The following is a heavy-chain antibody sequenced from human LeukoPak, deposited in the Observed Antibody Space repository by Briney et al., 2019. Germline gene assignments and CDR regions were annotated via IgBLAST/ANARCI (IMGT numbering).Heavy chain of an antibody. CDR1: GFTFSSYE. CDR2: INTDGSST. CDR3: ARGGRFGELSSSL. Sequence: AGGSLRLSCAASGFTFSSYEMNWVRQAPGKGLAWVSRINTDGSSTSNADSVKGRFTVSRDNAKNTLYLQLSSLRAEDTAVYYCARGGRFGELSSSLWGQGTLVTVSS. D-gene: IGHD3-10*01. V-gene: IGHV3-74*01. J-gene: IGHJ4*02.